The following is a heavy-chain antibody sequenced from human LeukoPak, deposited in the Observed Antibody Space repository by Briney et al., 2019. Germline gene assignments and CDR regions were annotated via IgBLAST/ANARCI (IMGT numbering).Heavy chain of an antibody. D-gene: IGHD5-12*01. Sequence: GGSLRLSCAASGFTFSSCSMNWVRQAPGQGLEWVSSISSSSSYIYYADSVKGRFTISRDNAKNSLYLQMNSLRAEDTAVYYCARVGYSGWNLEYWGQGTLVTVSS. CDR2: ISSSSSYI. V-gene: IGHV3-21*01. CDR3: ARVGYSGWNLEY. CDR1: GFTFSSCS. J-gene: IGHJ4*02.